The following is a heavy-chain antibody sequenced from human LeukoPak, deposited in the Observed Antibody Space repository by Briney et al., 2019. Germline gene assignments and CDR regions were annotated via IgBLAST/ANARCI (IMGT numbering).Heavy chain of an antibody. D-gene: IGHD4-17*01. J-gene: IGHJ3*02. CDR2: IYYSGST. Sequence: SETLSLTCTVSGGSISSYYWSWIRQPPGKGLEWIGYIYYSGSTNYNPSLKSRVTISVDTSKNQFSLKLSSVTAADTAVYYCARAEDYGDYSSRAFDIWGQGTMVTASS. V-gene: IGHV4-59*01. CDR1: GGSISSYY. CDR3: ARAEDYGDYSSRAFDI.